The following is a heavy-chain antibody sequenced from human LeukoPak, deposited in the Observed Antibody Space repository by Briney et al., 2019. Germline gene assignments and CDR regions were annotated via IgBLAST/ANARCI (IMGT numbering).Heavy chain of an antibody. CDR2: INHSGST. CDR3: ARDGVSGSYYGFYYYGMDV. J-gene: IGHJ6*02. D-gene: IGHD1-26*01. CDR1: GGSFSGYY. V-gene: IGHV4-34*01. Sequence: SETLSLTCAVYGGSFSGYYWSWIRQPPGKGLEWIGEINHSGSTNYNPSLKSRVTISADTSKNQFSLKLSSVTAADTAVYYCARDGVSGSYYGFYYYGMDVWGQGTTVTVSS.